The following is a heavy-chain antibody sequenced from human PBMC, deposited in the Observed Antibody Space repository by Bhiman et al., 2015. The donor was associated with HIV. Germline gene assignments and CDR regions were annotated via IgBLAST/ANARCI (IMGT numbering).Heavy chain of an antibody. CDR3: KSSSSNGFDV. CDR1: GFTDSGFSFNNFW. Sequence: LLVESGGGVVQPGGSLRLSCAASGFTDSGFSFNNFWMTWVRQAPGKGLEWVANIKQDGSDKYYVGSVKGRFTISRDNAKKSLYLQMNSLRAEDTGVYYCKSSSSNGFDVWGQGTMVTVSS. J-gene: IGHJ3*01. CDR2: IKQDGSDK. V-gene: IGHV3-7*05. D-gene: IGHD6-6*01.